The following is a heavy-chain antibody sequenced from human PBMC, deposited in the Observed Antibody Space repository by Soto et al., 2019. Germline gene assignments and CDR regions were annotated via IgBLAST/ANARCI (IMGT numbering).Heavy chain of an antibody. D-gene: IGHD3-10*01. V-gene: IGHV3-11*05. CDR1: GFIFSESY. J-gene: IGHJ4*02. Sequence: QEEVVESGGGLVKPGGSLRLSCTGSGFIFSESYMTWIRQTPEKVVEWVSYINGNSHDIKYADSVKGRFTIYRDNAKNSVYLQMNNRRVEDTAVYYCTTAPRRPEFRGQGTLVTVSS. CDR2: INGNSHDI. CDR3: TTAPRRPEF.